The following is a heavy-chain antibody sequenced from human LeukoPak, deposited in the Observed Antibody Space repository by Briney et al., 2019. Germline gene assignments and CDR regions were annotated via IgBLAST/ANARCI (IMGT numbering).Heavy chain of an antibody. CDR1: GVTFSSYS. J-gene: IGHJ1*01. D-gene: IGHD4-17*01. CDR2: ISSSSSYI. CDR3: ARVYGGYGDHEYFQH. V-gene: IGHV3-21*01. Sequence: GGSLRLSCAASGVTFSSYSMNWVRQAPGKGLEWVSSISSSSSYIYYADSVKGRFTISRDNAKNSLYLQMNSLRAEDTAVYYCARVYGGYGDHEYFQHWGQGTLVTVSS.